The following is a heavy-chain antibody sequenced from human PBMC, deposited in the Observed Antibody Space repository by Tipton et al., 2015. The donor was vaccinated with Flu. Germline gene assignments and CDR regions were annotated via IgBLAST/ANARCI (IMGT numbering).Heavy chain of an antibody. CDR3: ARLMVAGTDYYYGMDV. CDR2: IYHSGST. Sequence: TLSLTCTVSGYSISSGYYWDWIRQPPGKGLEWIGNIYHSGSTYYNPSLKSRVTISVDTSKNQFSLKLRSVTAADTAVYYCARLMVAGTDYYYGMDVWGLGTTVTVSS. V-gene: IGHV4-38-2*02. D-gene: IGHD6-19*01. J-gene: IGHJ6*02. CDR1: GYSISSGYY.